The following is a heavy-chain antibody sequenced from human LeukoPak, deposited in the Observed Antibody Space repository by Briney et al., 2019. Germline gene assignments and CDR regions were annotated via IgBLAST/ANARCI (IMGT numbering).Heavy chain of an antibody. CDR1: GGSISSYY. CDR2: IYYSGST. V-gene: IGHV4-59*01. J-gene: IGHJ5*02. D-gene: IGHD3-10*01. CDR3: AREGYGSGSYYPYTWFDP. Sequence: SETLSLTCTASGGSISSYYWSWIPQPPGKGLERIGFIYYSGSTNYNPSLKSRVNISLDTSKNQFSLKLSSVTAADTAVYYCAREGYGSGSYYPYTWFDPWGQGTLVTVSS.